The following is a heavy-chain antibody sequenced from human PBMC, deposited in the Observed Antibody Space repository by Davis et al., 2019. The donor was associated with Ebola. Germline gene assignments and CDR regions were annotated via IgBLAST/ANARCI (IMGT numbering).Heavy chain of an antibody. V-gene: IGHV3-74*01. D-gene: IGHD2-2*01. CDR1: GFTFSNYY. Sequence: PGGSLRLSCAAFGFTFSNYYLHWVRHAPGKGLEWVARIKTDGSTTRYADSVKGRFTISRDNTKSTLYLQMNSLRGEDTAIYYCARDTSHQLPHWLYYFYGMDVWGQGTTVTVSS. CDR3: ARDTSHQLPHWLYYFYGMDV. CDR2: IKTDGSTT. J-gene: IGHJ6*02.